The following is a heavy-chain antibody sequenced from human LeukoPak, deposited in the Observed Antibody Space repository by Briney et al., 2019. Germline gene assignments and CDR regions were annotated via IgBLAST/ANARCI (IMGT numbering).Heavy chain of an antibody. Sequence: PGGSLRLSCAASGFTFSSYAMSWVRQAPGKGLEWVSAISGSGGSTYYADSVKGRFTISRDNSKNTLYLQMNSLRAEDTAVYYCAKARIAAAGGYYYYGMDVWGQGTTVTVSS. J-gene: IGHJ6*02. CDR1: GFTFSSYA. D-gene: IGHD6-13*01. V-gene: IGHV3-23*01. CDR3: AKARIAAAGGYYYYGMDV. CDR2: ISGSGGST.